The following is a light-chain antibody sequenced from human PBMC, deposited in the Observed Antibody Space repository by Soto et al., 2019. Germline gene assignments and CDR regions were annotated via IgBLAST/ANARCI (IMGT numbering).Light chain of an antibody. V-gene: IGKV1-39*01. CDR3: QQSYGTPLT. CDR2: AAS. J-gene: IGKJ4*01. CDR1: QSISNY. Sequence: DMEMTQSPSSLSASVGDRVTITCRASQSISNYLNWYQHKPGKVPKLLIYAASSLQSGVPTRFSGSGSGTDCTLTINSLQPEDFATYYYQQSYGTPLTFGGGTKIEIK.